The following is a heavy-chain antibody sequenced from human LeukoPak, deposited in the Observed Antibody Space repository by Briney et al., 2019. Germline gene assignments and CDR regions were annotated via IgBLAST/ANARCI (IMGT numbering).Heavy chain of an antibody. V-gene: IGHV3-21*01. J-gene: IGHJ1*01. Sequence: GGSLRLSCAASGFTFSSYSMNWVRQAPGKGLEWVSYISSSSSYIHYADSVKGRFTISRDNTKNSLYLQMNSLRAEDTAVYYCARDGVLNYDFWSGSPPKHWGQGTLVTVSS. CDR2: ISSSSSYI. CDR1: GFTFSSYS. CDR3: ARDGVLNYDFWSGSPPKH. D-gene: IGHD3-3*01.